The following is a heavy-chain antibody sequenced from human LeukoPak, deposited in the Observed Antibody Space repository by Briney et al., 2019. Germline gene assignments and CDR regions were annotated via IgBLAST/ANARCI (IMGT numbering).Heavy chain of an antibody. CDR1: GGSISSGGYS. J-gene: IGHJ3*02. CDR3: ARSRGQLPNAFDI. CDR2: IYGSGST. Sequence: SQTLSLTCAVSGGSISSGGYSWSWIRQPPGKGLEWIGYIYGSGSTYYNPSPKSRVPISVDRSKNQFTLKLGSVTAADTAVYYCARSRGQLPNAFDIWGQGTMVTVSS. V-gene: IGHV4-30-2*01. D-gene: IGHD2-2*01.